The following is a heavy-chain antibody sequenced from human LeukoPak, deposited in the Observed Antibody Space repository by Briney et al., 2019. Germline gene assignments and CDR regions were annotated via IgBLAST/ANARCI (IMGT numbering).Heavy chain of an antibody. CDR3: AKDKRDILTYFDY. J-gene: IGHJ4*02. Sequence: PGGSLRLSCAASGFTFSTYGMSWVRQAPGKGLEWVSAISGSGGSTYYADSVKGRFTISRDNSKNTLYLQMNSLRAEDTAVYYCAKDKRDILTYFDYWGQGTLVTVSS. V-gene: IGHV3-23*01. D-gene: IGHD3-9*01. CDR2: ISGSGGST. CDR1: GFTFSTYG.